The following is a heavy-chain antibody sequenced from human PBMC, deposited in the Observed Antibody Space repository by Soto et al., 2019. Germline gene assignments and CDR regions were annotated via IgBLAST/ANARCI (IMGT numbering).Heavy chain of an antibody. J-gene: IGHJ5*02. Sequence: ASVKVSCKASGYTFTSYDINWVRQATGQGLEWMGWMNPNSGNTGYAQKFQGRVTMTRNTSISTAYMELSSLRSEDTAVYYCARAYRGIMITFGGVHQFDPWGQGTLVTVSS. CDR1: GYTFTSYD. D-gene: IGHD3-16*01. CDR3: ARAYRGIMITFGGVHQFDP. CDR2: MNPNSGNT. V-gene: IGHV1-8*01.